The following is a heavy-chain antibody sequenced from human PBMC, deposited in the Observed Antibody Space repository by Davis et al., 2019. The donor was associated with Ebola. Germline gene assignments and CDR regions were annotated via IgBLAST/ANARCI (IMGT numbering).Heavy chain of an antibody. J-gene: IGHJ6*02. Sequence: GESLKISCAASGFTFSSHSMNWLRQAPGKGLQWISYISSSSDTIYYADALRGRFTISRDNAKNSPYLQMNSLRAEDTAVYYCARGRIAAAGRYYYYGMDVWGQGTTVTVSS. CDR2: ISSSSDTI. CDR3: ARGRIAAAGRYYYYGMDV. D-gene: IGHD6-13*01. CDR1: GFTFSSHS. V-gene: IGHV3-48*01.